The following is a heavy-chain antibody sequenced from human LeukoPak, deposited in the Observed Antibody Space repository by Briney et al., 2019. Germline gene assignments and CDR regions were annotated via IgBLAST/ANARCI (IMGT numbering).Heavy chain of an antibody. J-gene: IGHJ6*03. CDR1: GFTFSSYW. D-gene: IGHD2-2*02. V-gene: IGHV3-7*01. Sequence: GGSLRLSCAASGFTFSSYWMSWVRQAPGRGLEWVANIKQDGSEKYYADSVKGRFTISRDNSKNTLYLQMNSLRAEDTAVYYCAKVPGYCSSTSCYTTYYYYYMDVWGKGTTVTVSS. CDR2: IKQDGSEK. CDR3: AKVPGYCSSTSCYTTYYYYYMDV.